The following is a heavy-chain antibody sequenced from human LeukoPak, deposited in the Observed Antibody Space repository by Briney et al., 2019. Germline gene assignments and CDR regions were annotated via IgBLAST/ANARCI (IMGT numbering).Heavy chain of an antibody. Sequence: PSETLSLTCAVSGYSISSGYYWGWIRQPPGKGLEWIGSIYHSGSTYYNPSLKSRVTISVDTSKNQFSLKLSSVTAADTAVYYCARYGSGYDVLGPDYWGQGTLVTVSS. V-gene: IGHV4-38-2*01. CDR1: GYSISSGYY. CDR3: ARYGSGYDVLGPDY. J-gene: IGHJ4*02. D-gene: IGHD5-12*01. CDR2: IYHSGST.